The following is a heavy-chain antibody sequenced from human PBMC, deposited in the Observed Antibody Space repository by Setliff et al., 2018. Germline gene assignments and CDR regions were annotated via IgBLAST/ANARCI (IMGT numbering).Heavy chain of an antibody. CDR3: ARGKSVTASNWFDP. CDR1: GGSISSGGYY. D-gene: IGHD5-18*01. J-gene: IGHJ5*02. V-gene: IGHV4-61*02. CDR2: IYTSGST. Sequence: PSETLSLTCTVSGGSISSGGYYWSWIRQHPGKGLEWIGRIYTSGSTNYNPSLKSRVTISVDTSKNQFSLKLSSVTAADTAVYYCARGKSVTASNWFDPWGQGTLVTVSS.